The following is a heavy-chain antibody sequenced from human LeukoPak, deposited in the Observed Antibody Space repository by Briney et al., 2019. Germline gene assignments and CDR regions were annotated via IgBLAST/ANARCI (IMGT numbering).Heavy chain of an antibody. J-gene: IGHJ4*02. D-gene: IGHD5-18*01. CDR2: INPNSGGT. Sequence: ASVKVSFKASGYTFTGYYMHWVRQAPGQGLEWMGWINPNSGGTNYAQKFQGRVTMIRDTSISTAYMELSRLRSDDTAVYYCATVTTAMVEPFDYWGQGTLVTVSS. CDR1: GYTFTGYY. CDR3: ATVTTAMVEPFDY. V-gene: IGHV1-2*02.